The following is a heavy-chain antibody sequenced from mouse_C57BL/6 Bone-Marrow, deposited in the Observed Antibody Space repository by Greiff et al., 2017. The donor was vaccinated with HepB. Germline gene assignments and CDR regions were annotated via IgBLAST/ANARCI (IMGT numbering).Heavy chain of an antibody. D-gene: IGHD2-5*01. V-gene: IGHV5-12*01. CDR1: GFTFSDYY. Sequence: EVKLVESGGGLVQPGGSLKLSCAASGFTFSDYYMYWVRQTPEKRLEWVAYISNGGGSTYYPDTVKGRFTIYRDNAKNTLYLQMSRLKSEDTAMYYCASAYYSNYEGPYWGQGTLVTVSA. CDR2: ISNGGGST. J-gene: IGHJ3*01. CDR3: ASAYYSNYEGPY.